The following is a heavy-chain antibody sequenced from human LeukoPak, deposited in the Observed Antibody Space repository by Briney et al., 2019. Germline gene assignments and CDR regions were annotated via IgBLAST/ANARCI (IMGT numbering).Heavy chain of an antibody. V-gene: IGHV3-15*01. Sequence: PGGSLRLSCAASGFTFSIAWMNWVRQAPGKGLECVGRIKSKTDGGTTDYAAPLKGRFTISRDDSKNTLYLQMNSLRAEDTAVYYCAKDSRHCIEYWGQGTLVTVSS. CDR2: IKSKTDGGTT. J-gene: IGHJ4*02. CDR3: AKDSRHCIEY. D-gene: IGHD2-21*02. CDR1: GFTFSIAW.